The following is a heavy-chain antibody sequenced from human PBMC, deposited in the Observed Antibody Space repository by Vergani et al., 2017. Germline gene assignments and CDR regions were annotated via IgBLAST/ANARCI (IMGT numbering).Heavy chain of an antibody. J-gene: IGHJ5*02. D-gene: IGHD2-15*01. V-gene: IGHV3-20*04. Sequence: EVQLVESGGGVVRPGGSLRLSCAASGFTFDDYGMSWVRQAPGKGLEWVSGIHWNGGSTGYADSVKGRFTISRDNAKNSLYLQMNSLRAEDTALYYCARAGLDCSGGSCYLGFDPWGQGTLVTVSS. CDR2: IHWNGGST. CDR1: GFTFDDYG. CDR3: ARAGLDCSGGSCYLGFDP.